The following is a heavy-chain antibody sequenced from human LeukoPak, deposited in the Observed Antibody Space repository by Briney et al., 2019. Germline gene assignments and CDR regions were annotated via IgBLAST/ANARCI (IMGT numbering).Heavy chain of an antibody. CDR1: GFTFSSYA. CDR3: ARDEVGTILGVISNWFDP. D-gene: IGHD3-3*01. J-gene: IGHJ5*02. V-gene: IGHV3-23*01. CDR2: ISGSGGST. Sequence: GGSLRLSCAASGFTFSSYAMSWVRQAPGKGLEWVSAISGSGGSTYYADSVKGRFTISRDNSKNTLYLQMNSLRAEDTAVYYCARDEVGTILGVISNWFDPWGQGTLVTVSS.